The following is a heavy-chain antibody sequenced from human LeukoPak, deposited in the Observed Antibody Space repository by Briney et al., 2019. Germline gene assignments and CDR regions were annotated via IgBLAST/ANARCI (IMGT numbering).Heavy chain of an antibody. CDR3: ARDAGDISTGYYWFPFDY. Sequence: ASVKVSCKASGYTFTSYGISWVRQAPGQGLEWMGWISAYNGNTNYAQKLQGRVTMTTDTSTSTAYMELRSLRCDDTAVYYCARDAGDISTGYYWFPFDYWGQGTLVTASS. V-gene: IGHV1-18*01. J-gene: IGHJ4*02. CDR2: ISAYNGNT. D-gene: IGHD3-9*01. CDR1: GYTFTSYG.